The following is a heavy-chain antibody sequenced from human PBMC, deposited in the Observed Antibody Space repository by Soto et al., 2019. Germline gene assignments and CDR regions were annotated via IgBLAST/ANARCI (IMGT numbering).Heavy chain of an antibody. CDR2: IDWDNDK. D-gene: IGHD4-17*01. CDR3: ARLLYGDYGAFDI. Sequence: SGPKLVNPTQTLTLTCTFSGFSLSTNGMCVSWVRQPPGKALEWLARIDWDNDKYYSTSLKTRLTISKDTSKNQVVLTMTNMDPVDTVTYYCARLLYGDYGAFDIWGQGTMVTVSS. J-gene: IGHJ3*02. V-gene: IGHV2-70*11. CDR1: GFSLSTNGMC.